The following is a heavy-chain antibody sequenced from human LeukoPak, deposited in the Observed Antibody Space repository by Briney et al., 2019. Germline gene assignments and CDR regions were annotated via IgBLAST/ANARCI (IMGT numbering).Heavy chain of an antibody. CDR3: ARGLRGSPAFDY. D-gene: IGHD2-2*01. Sequence: GGSLRLSCVASGFTFSSNGMHWVRQAPGQGLEWMGWINPNSGGTNYAQKFQGRVTMTRDTSISTAYMELSRLRSDDTAVYYCARGLRGSPAFDYWGQGTLVTVSS. V-gene: IGHV1-2*02. CDR2: INPNSGGT. J-gene: IGHJ4*02. CDR1: GFTFSSNG.